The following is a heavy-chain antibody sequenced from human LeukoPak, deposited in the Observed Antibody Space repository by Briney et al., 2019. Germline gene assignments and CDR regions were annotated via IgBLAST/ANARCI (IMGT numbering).Heavy chain of an antibody. V-gene: IGHV4-61*08. D-gene: IGHD5-12*01. CDR3: ARTRGVLRIGGYDYSGGFDY. CDR1: GGSISSGGYY. J-gene: IGHJ4*02. CDR2: IYYSGSI. Sequence: SETLSLTCTVSGGSISSGGYYWRSIRQQPGRGLEWIGYIYYSGSINYNPSLQSRVTISVDTSKNQFSLKRSSVTAADTAVYYCARTRGVLRIGGYDYSGGFDYWGQGTLVIVSS.